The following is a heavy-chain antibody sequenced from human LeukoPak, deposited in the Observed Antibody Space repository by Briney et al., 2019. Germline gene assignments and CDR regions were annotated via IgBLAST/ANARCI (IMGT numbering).Heavy chain of an antibody. V-gene: IGHV3-48*01. CDR1: GFTFSSYS. J-gene: IGHJ4*02. CDR3: ATLEPGYSSGWYGDY. Sequence: GGSLRLSCAASGFTFSSYSMNGVRQAPGKGVEWVSYISSRSSIIYYADSVKGRFTISRDNAKTSLYLQMNSLRAEDTAVYYCATLEPGYSSGWYGDYWGQGTLVTVSS. CDR2: ISSRSSII. D-gene: IGHD6-19*01.